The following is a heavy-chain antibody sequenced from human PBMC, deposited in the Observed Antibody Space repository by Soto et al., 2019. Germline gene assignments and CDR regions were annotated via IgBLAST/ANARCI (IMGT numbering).Heavy chain of an antibody. CDR1: GYTFTGYY. D-gene: IGHD6-6*01. Sequence: ASVKVSCKASGYTFTGYYMHWVRQAPGQGLEGMGWINPNSGGTNYAQKFQGWVTMTRDTSISTAYMELSRLRSDDTAVYYCARDGSSSAGADYYYYGMDVWGQGTTVTVSS. J-gene: IGHJ6*02. CDR2: INPNSGGT. CDR3: ARDGSSSAGADYYYYGMDV. V-gene: IGHV1-2*04.